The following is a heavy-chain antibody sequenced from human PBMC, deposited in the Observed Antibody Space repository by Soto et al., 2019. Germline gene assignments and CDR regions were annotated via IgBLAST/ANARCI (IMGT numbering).Heavy chain of an antibody. CDR3: ASRIAARPY. CDR2: IHPSGST. Sequence: SETLSLTCAVSGGSISSDNWWTWVRQPPGKGLGWIGEIHPSGSTNYSPYLKSRVTISIDKSKKPFSLRLRSVTAADRAVYYCASRIAARPYGGPGTLVTVSS. D-gene: IGHD6-6*01. V-gene: IGHV4-4*02. CDR1: GGSISSDNW. J-gene: IGHJ4*02.